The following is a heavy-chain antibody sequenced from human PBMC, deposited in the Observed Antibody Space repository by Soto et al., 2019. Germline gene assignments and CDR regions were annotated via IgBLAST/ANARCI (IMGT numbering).Heavy chain of an antibody. CDR1: GFTFDDYA. Sequence: GGSLRLSCAASGFTFDDYAMYWVRQVPGKGLEWVSGISWNSGRIGYADSVKGRFTISRDNAKNSLYLQMNSLRDEDTAVYYCARVVVVIPPGYYYAMDVWGQGTTVTVSS. D-gene: IGHD3-22*01. V-gene: IGHV3-9*01. CDR2: ISWNSGRI. J-gene: IGHJ6*02. CDR3: ARVVVVIPPGYYYAMDV.